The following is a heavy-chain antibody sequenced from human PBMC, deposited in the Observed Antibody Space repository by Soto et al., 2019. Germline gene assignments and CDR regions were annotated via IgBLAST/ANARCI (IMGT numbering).Heavy chain of an antibody. J-gene: IGHJ4*02. CDR3: ARLTDEYYDILMDFDY. CDR1: GGSFSGYY. V-gene: IGHV4-34*01. D-gene: IGHD3-9*01. CDR2: INHSGST. Sequence: QVQLQQWGAGLLKPSETLSLTCAAYGGSFSGYYWSWIRQPPGKGLEWIGEINHSGSTNYNPSLKSRVTTSVDTSKNQFSLKLSSVTAADTAVYYCARLTDEYYDILMDFDYWGQGTLVTVSS.